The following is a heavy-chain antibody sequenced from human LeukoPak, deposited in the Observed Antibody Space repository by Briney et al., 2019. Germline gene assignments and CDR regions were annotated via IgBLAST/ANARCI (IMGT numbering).Heavy chain of an antibody. CDR3: ARGPSVVVVVAAYYFDY. Sequence: GASVKVSCKAAGYTFTSYDINWVRQATGQGLEWMGWMNPNSGNTGYAQKFQGRVTITRNTSISTAYMELSSLRSEDTAVYYCARGPSVVVVVAAYYFDYWGQGTLVTVSS. CDR1: GYTFTSYD. J-gene: IGHJ4*02. CDR2: MNPNSGNT. D-gene: IGHD2-15*01. V-gene: IGHV1-8*03.